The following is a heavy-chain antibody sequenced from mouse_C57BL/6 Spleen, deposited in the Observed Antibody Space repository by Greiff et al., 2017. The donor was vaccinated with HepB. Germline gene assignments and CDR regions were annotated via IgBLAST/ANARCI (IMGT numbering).Heavy chain of an antibody. Sequence: VQLQQSGTVLARPGASVKMSCKTSGYTFTSYWMHWVKQRPGQGLEWIGAIYPGNSDTSYNQKFKGKAKLTAVTSASTAYMELSSLTNEDSAVYYCTRDLYYDYDDAYWGQGTLVTVSA. V-gene: IGHV1-5*01. CDR1: GYTFTSYW. CDR3: TRDLYYDYDDAY. J-gene: IGHJ3*01. CDR2: IYPGNSDT. D-gene: IGHD2-4*01.